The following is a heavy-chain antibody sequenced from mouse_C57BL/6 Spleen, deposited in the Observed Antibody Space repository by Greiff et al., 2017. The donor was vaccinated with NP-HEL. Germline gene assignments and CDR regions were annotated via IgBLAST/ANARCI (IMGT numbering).Heavy chain of an antibody. D-gene: IGHD2-4*01. CDR3: ARWRGLPSYWYFDV. CDR2: IDPSDSYT. CDR1: GYTFTSYW. V-gene: IGHV1-69*01. Sequence: QVQLQQPGAELVMPGASVKLSCKASGYTFTSYWMHWVKQRPGQGLEWIGEIDPSDSYTNYNQKFKGKSTLTVDKSSSTAYMQLSSLTSEDSAVYYCARWRGLPSYWYFDVWGTGTTVTVSS. J-gene: IGHJ1*03.